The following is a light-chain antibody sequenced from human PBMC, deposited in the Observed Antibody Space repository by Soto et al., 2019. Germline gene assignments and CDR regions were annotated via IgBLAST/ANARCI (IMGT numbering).Light chain of an antibody. J-gene: IGKJ2*02. CDR3: QHSYSTPRT. CDR2: AAS. Sequence: IQMTQSPSSLSASVGDRVTITCRASQSISSYLNWYQQKPGKAPKLLIYAASSLQSGVPSRFSGSGSGTDFTLTISSLQPEDVATYYCQHSYSTPRTFGQGTKLEIK. V-gene: IGKV1-39*01. CDR1: QSISSY.